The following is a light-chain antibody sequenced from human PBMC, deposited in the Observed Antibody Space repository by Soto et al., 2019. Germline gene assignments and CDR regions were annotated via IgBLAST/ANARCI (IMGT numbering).Light chain of an antibody. CDR2: GAS. Sequence: DIQMTQSPSSLSASVGDRVTITCRASQSISSLLNWHQHKPGKAPKVLIYGASSLQTGVPSRFSGSGSGADVTLTISSLQPEDFATYYCQQGYSTPITFGQGTRLDIK. CDR3: QQGYSTPIT. J-gene: IGKJ5*01. CDR1: QSISSL. V-gene: IGKV1-39*01.